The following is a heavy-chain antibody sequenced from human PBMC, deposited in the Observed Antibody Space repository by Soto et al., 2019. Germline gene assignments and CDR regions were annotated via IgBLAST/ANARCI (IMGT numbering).Heavy chain of an antibody. CDR1: VYSFTSYW. CDR3: ARQIYDSDTGPNFQYSFDS. V-gene: IGHV5-51*01. J-gene: IGHJ4*02. Sequence: PGESLKISCKGSVYSFTSYWIGWVRQMPWEGLEWMVIIYPGDSDTRYSPSFRGHVTISATKSITTVFLQWSSLRASDTAMYYCARQIYDSDTGPNFQYSFDSWGQGTPVTVSS. CDR2: IYPGDSDT. D-gene: IGHD3-22*01.